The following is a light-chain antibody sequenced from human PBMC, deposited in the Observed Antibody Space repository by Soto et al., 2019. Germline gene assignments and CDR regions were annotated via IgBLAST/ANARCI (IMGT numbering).Light chain of an antibody. V-gene: IGLV1-51*02. CDR1: SSNIGNNY. J-gene: IGLJ2*01. Sequence: QSVLTQPPSVSAAPGQKVTISCSGSSSNIGNNYVSWYQQLPGTAPKLLIYENNKRPSGIPDRFSGSKSGTSATLGITGLQTGDEADYYCGTWDSSPSSVFGGGTKLTVL. CDR2: ENN. CDR3: GTWDSSPSSV.